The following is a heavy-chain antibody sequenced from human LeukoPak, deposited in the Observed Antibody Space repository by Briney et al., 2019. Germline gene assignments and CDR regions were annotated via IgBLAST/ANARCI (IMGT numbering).Heavy chain of an antibody. CDR2: IYAGNSDA. J-gene: IGHJ4*02. V-gene: IGHV5-51*01. CDR3: AIINHPDGRVY. Sequence: GESLKISCQGFGYPFTTSWIGWVRQLPGKGLEWTAIIYAGNSDAKYSPSFQGQVSISTDRSVSTAYLHWSSLKASDTAIYYCAIINHPDGRVYWGQGTLVTVSS. D-gene: IGHD5-24*01. CDR1: GYPFTTSW.